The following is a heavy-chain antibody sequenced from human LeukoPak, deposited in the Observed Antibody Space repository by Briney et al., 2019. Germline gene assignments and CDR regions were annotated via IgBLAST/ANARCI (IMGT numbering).Heavy chain of an antibody. CDR1: GYTFTGYY. D-gene: IGHD4-17*01. CDR3: ARSATVTSCWFDP. J-gene: IGHJ5*02. V-gene: IGHV1-2*02. CDR2: INPNSGGT. Sequence: EASVKVSCKASGYTFTGYYMHWVRQAPGQGLEWMGWINPNSGGTNYAQKFQGRVTMTRDTSISTAYMELSRLRSDDTAVYYCARSATVTSCWFDPWGQGTLVTVSS.